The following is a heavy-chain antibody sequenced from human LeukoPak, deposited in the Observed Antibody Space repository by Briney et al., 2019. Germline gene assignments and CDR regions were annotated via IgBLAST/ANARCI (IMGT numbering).Heavy chain of an antibody. CDR1: GGSFSGYY. Sequence: PSETLSLTCAVYGGSFSGYYWSWIRQPPRKGLEWNGEINHSGSTNYNPSLKSRVTISVDTSKNQFSLKLSSVTAADTAVYYCARGDSSGYLGYWGQGPLVTVSS. CDR3: ARGDSSGYLGY. J-gene: IGHJ4*02. CDR2: INHSGST. D-gene: IGHD3-22*01. V-gene: IGHV4-34*01.